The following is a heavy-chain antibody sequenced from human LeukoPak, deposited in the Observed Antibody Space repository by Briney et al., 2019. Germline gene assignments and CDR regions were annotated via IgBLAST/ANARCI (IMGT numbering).Heavy chain of an antibody. CDR1: GFTFSSYE. J-gene: IGHJ4*02. D-gene: IGHD3-9*01. Sequence: PGGSLRLSCAASGFTFSSYEMNWVRQAPGKGLEWVSYISSSGSTIYYADSVKGRFTISRDSAKNSLYLQMNSLRAEDTALYYCATYYDILTGYHFDYWGQGTLVTVSS. CDR2: ISSSGSTI. V-gene: IGHV3-48*03. CDR3: ATYYDILTGYHFDY.